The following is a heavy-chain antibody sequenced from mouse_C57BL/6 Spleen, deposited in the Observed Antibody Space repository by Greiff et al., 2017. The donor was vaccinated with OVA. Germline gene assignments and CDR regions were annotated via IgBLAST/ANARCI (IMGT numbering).Heavy chain of an antibody. Sequence: QVHVKQPGAELVMPGASVKLSCKASGYTFTSYWMHWVKQRPGQGLEWIGEIDPSDSYTNYNQKFKGKSTLTVDKSSSTAYMQLSSLTSEDSAVYYCARRELGNYGFAYWGQGTLVTVSA. CDR1: GYTFTSYW. V-gene: IGHV1-69*01. CDR3: ARRELGNYGFAY. CDR2: IDPSDSYT. D-gene: IGHD2-1*01. J-gene: IGHJ3*01.